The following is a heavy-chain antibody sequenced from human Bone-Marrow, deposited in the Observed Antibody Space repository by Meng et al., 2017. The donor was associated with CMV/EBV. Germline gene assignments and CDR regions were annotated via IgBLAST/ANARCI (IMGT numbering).Heavy chain of an antibody. CDR2: IYHSGST. D-gene: IGHD3-3*01. Sequence: SETLSLTCAVSGGSISSSNWWSWVRQPPGKGLEWIGEIYHSGSTNYNPSLKSRVTISVDKSKNQFSLKLSSVTAADTAVYYCARTDPMYYDFWSGYLIFDYWGQGTRVTVSS. J-gene: IGHJ4*02. V-gene: IGHV4-4*02. CDR1: GGSISSSNW. CDR3: ARTDPMYYDFWSGYLIFDY.